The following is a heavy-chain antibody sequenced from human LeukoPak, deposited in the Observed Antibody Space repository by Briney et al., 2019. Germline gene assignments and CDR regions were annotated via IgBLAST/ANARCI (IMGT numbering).Heavy chain of an antibody. Sequence: PGGSLRLSCAASGFTFSSNDMYWVRQGTGEGLEWVSGIGTAGDTYYPGSVKGRFTISRDNAKNSLYLQMNSLRAGDTAVYYCARSGRFGELFPFDYWGQGTLVTVSS. CDR3: ARSGRFGELFPFDY. V-gene: IGHV3-13*01. CDR2: IGTAGDT. CDR1: GFTFSSND. D-gene: IGHD3-10*01. J-gene: IGHJ4*02.